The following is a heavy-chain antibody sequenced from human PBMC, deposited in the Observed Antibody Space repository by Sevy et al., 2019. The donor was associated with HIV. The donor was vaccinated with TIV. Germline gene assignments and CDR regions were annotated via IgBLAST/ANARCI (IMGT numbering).Heavy chain of an antibody. CDR3: LRDLLRPLVVPAASCDY. V-gene: IGHV3-64D*06. CDR1: GFTFNYYG. D-gene: IGHD2-2*01. J-gene: IGHJ4*02. Sequence: GGSLRLSCSVSGFTFNYYGMYWVRQAPGKGLQYVSGISSNGDSTDYADSVKGRFIISRDNSKNTLYLQMSSLRPEDTVVYYFLRDLLRPLVVPAASCDYWGQGTLVTVSS. CDR2: ISSNGDST.